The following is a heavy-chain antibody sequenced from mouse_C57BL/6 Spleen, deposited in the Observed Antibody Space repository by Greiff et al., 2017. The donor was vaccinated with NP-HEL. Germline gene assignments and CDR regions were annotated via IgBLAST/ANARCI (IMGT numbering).Heavy chain of an antibody. CDR2: ISDGGSYT. V-gene: IGHV5-4*01. CDR1: GFTFSSYA. J-gene: IGHJ2*01. CDR3: ARDLRYYFDY. Sequence: EVQLVESGGGLVKPGGSLKLSCAASGFTFSSYAMSWVRQTPEKRLEWVATISDGGSYTYYPDNVKGRFTISRDNAKNNLYLQMSHLKSEDTAMYYCARDLRYYFDYWGQGTTLTVSS.